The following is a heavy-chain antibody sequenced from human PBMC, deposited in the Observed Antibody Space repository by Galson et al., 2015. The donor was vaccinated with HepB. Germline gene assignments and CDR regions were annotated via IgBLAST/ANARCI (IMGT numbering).Heavy chain of an antibody. Sequence: SLTCTVSGGSISSSSYYWGWIRQPPGKGLEWIGSIYYSGSTYYNPSLKSRVTISVDTSKNQFSLKLSSVTAADTAVYYCAREIPRGYQLLGTPDAFDIWGQGTMVTVSS. D-gene: IGHD2-2*01. CDR1: GGSISSSSYY. CDR2: IYYSGST. J-gene: IGHJ3*02. V-gene: IGHV4-39*07. CDR3: AREIPRGYQLLGTPDAFDI.